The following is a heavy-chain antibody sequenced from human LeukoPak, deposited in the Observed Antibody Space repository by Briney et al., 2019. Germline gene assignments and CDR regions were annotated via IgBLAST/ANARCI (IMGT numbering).Heavy chain of an antibody. J-gene: IGHJ6*03. CDR2: IIPIFGTA. V-gene: IGHV1-69*05. CDR1: GGTFSSYA. D-gene: IGHD2-2*01. Sequence: SVKVSCKASGGTFSSYAISWVRQAPGQGLEWMGGIIPIFGTANYAQKFQGRVTITTDESTSTAYMELSSLRSGDTAVYYCARGTLGVPAAIGLGYYYYMDVWGKGTTVTVSS. CDR3: ARGTLGVPAAIGLGYYYYMDV.